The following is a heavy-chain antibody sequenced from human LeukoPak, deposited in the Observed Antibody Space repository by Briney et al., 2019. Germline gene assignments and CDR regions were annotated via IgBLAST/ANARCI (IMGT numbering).Heavy chain of an antibody. V-gene: IGHV4-34*01. D-gene: IGHD2-2*01. CDR2: INHSGST. CDR3: ARGFPHPIVVVSAAQHDAFDI. CDR1: GGSFSGYY. Sequence: SETLSLTCAVYGGSFSGYYWSWIRQPPGKGLEWIGEINHSGSTNYNPSLKSRVTISVDTSKNQFSLKLSSVTAADTAVYYCARGFPHPIVVVSAAQHDAFDIWGQGTMVTVSS. J-gene: IGHJ3*02.